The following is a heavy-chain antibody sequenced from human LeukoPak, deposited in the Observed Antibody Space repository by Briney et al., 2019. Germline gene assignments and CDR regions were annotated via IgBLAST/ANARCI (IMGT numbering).Heavy chain of an antibody. CDR2: IYYSGST. Sequence: YPSETLSLTCTVSGGSISSYYWSWIRQPPGKGLEWIGYIYYSGSTNYNPSLKSRVTISVDTSKNQFSLKLSSVTAADTAVYYCARDRSIAVAGTDYWGQGTLVTVSS. V-gene: IGHV4-59*12. J-gene: IGHJ4*02. CDR1: GGSISSYY. CDR3: ARDRSIAVAGTDY. D-gene: IGHD6-19*01.